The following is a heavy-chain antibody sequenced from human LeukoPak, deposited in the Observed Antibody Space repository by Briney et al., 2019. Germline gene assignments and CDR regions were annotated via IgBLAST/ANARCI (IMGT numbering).Heavy chain of an antibody. CDR3: ARDSPRSHCSSTSCYNWFDP. CDR1: GGTLSSYA. D-gene: IGHD2-2*01. V-gene: IGHV1-69*01. Sequence: SVKVSCKASGGTLSSYAISWVRQAPGQGLEWMGGIIPIFGTANYAQKFQGRVTITADESTSTAYMELSSLRSEDTAVYYCARDSPRSHCSSTSCYNWFDPWGQGTLVTVSS. CDR2: IIPIFGTA. J-gene: IGHJ5*02.